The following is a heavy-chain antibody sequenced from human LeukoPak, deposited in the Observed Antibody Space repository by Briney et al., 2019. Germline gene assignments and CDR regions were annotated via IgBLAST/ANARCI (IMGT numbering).Heavy chain of an antibody. Sequence: SETLSLTCTVSGGSISSGSYYWSWIRQPAGKGLEWIGRIYTSGSTNYNPSLKSRVTISVDTSKNQFSLKLSSVTAADTAVYYCARTTPTTNYDILTGVNDYWGQGTLVTVSS. CDR3: ARTTPTTNYDILTGVNDY. CDR2: IYTSGST. D-gene: IGHD3-9*01. CDR1: GGSISSGSYY. V-gene: IGHV4-61*02. J-gene: IGHJ4*02.